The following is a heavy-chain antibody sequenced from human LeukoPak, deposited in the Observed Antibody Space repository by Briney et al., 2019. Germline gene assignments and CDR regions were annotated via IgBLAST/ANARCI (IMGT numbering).Heavy chain of an antibody. V-gene: IGHV1-18*01. CDR3: ASPGEPVPYDAFDI. J-gene: IGHJ3*02. CDR1: GYTFTSYG. CDR2: ISAYNGNT. Sequence: ASVKVSCKASGYTFTSYGISWVRQAPGQGLEWMGWISAYNGNTNYAQKLHGRVTMTTDTSTSTAYMELRSLRSDDTAVYYCASPGEPVPYDAFDIWGQGTMVTVSS. D-gene: IGHD7-27*01.